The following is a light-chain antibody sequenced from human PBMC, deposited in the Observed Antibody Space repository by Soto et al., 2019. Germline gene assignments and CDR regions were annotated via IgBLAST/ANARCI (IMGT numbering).Light chain of an antibody. V-gene: IGKV3-20*01. CDR2: GAS. CDR1: QTVNNNY. J-gene: IGKJ4*01. Sequence: EVVLTQSPGTLSLSPGERATLSCRASQTVNNNYLAWYQQKPGQGPRLLIYGASSRATGIPDRFSGSGSGTDFTLTISRLEPEDFAVYYCQQYTTSQLTFGGGTKVEIK. CDR3: QQYTTSQLT.